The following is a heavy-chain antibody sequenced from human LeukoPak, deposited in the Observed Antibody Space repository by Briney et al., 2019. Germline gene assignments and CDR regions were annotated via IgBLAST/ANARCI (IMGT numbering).Heavy chain of an antibody. D-gene: IGHD3-3*01. CDR2: MNPNSGNT. Sequence: ASVKVSCKASGYTFTSYDINWVRQATGQGLEWMGWMNPNSGNTGYAQKFQGRVTMTRNTSISTAYMELSSLRSEDTAVYYCARVGGGVATYDFDFDYWGQGTLVTVPS. CDR1: GYTFTSYD. V-gene: IGHV1-8*01. CDR3: ARVGGGVATYDFDFDY. J-gene: IGHJ4*02.